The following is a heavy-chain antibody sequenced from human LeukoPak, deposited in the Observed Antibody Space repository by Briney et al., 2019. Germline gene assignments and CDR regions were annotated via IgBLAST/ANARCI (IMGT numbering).Heavy chain of an antibody. CDR3: AKSVPYWYFDL. V-gene: IGHV3-23*01. CDR2: LSGGGDNT. CDR1: GFTFRSYA. Sequence: PGGSLRLSCAASGFTFRSYAMTWVPQAPGKELDWGSSLSGGGDNTYYSDSVKGQFTISRDNSKNTVSLQVNSLRAEDTAIYYCAKSVPYWYFDLWGRGTLVTVSS. J-gene: IGHJ2*01.